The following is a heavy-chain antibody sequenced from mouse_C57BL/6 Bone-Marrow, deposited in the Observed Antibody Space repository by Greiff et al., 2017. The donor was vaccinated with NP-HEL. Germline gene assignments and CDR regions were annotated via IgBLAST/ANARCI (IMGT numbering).Heavy chain of an antibody. CDR1: GYTFTSYW. CDR3: TSYYRGD. Sequence: QVQLQQPGAELVKPGASVKLSCKASGYTFTSYWMQWVKQRPGQGLEWIGEIDPSDSYTNYNQKFKGKATLTVDTASSTAYMQLSSLTSEDSAVDYCTSYYRGDWGQGTTLTVSS. J-gene: IGHJ2*01. D-gene: IGHD2-12*01. CDR2: IDPSDSYT. V-gene: IGHV1-50*01.